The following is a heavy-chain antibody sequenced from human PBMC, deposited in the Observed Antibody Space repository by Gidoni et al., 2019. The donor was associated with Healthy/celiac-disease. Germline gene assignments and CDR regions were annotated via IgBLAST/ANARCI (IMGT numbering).Heavy chain of an antibody. CDR3: ARGRVGSSPRRADY. J-gene: IGHJ4*02. D-gene: IGHD6-6*01. CDR1: GGSFSGYY. V-gene: IGHV4-34*01. CDR2: INHSGST. Sequence: QVQLQQWGAGLLKPSETLSLTCAVYGGSFSGYYWSWIRQPPGKGLEWIGEINHSGSTNYNPSLKSRVTISVDTSKNQFSLKLSSVTAADTAVYYCARGRVGSSPRRADYWGQGTLVTVSS.